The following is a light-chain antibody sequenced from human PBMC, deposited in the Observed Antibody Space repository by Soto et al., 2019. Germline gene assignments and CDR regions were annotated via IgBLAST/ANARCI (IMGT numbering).Light chain of an antibody. Sequence: VVLTQSPATLSLSPGERATLSCRTSLSVSVYLDWYQQKPGQAPRLLIPDASNRATGIPARFSGSGSGTDFTLTISSLEPEDFAVYYCHQRQYWPPITFGQGTRLEIK. CDR2: DAS. V-gene: IGKV3-11*01. J-gene: IGKJ5*01. CDR1: LSVSVY. CDR3: HQRQYWPPIT.